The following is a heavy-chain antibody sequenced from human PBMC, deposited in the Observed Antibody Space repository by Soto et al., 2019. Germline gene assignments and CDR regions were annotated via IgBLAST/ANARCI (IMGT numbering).Heavy chain of an antibody. Sequence: GGSLRLSCAASGFTFSASGMHWVRQASGKGLGWVGRIRSKANNYATAYAASVKGRFTVSRDDSKNTAYLQMDSLETEDTAVYYCTRQYVDDYNSFDSWGQGT. J-gene: IGHJ4*02. CDR2: IRSKANNYAT. V-gene: IGHV3-73*01. CDR1: GFTFSASG. CDR3: TRQYVDDYNSFDS. D-gene: IGHD4-4*01.